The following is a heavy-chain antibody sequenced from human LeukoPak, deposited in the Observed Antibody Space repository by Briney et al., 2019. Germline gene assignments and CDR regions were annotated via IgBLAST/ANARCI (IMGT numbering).Heavy chain of an antibody. J-gene: IGHJ6*02. V-gene: IGHV1-46*01. D-gene: IGHD1-26*01. CDR1: GYTFTSYY. CDR3: AREEWEPHYGMDV. CDR2: INPSGGST. Sequence: GASVKVSCKASGYTFTSYYMHWVRQAPGQGLEWMGIINPSGGSTSYAQKFQGRVTMTRDTSTSTVYMELSSLRSEDTAVYCCAREEWEPHYGMDVWGQGTTVTVSS.